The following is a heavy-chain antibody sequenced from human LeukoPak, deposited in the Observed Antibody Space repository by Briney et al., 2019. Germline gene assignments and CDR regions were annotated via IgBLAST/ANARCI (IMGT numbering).Heavy chain of an antibody. J-gene: IGHJ6*04. CDR3: ARALGAAKMDV. Sequence: PSETLSLTCAVYGGSFSGYYWSWIRQPPGKGLEWIGEINHSGSTNYNPSLKSRVTISVDTSKNQFSLKLSSVTAADTAVYYCARALGAAKMDVWGKGTTVTVSS. CDR1: GGSFSGYY. V-gene: IGHV4-34*01. CDR2: INHSGST. D-gene: IGHD6-13*01.